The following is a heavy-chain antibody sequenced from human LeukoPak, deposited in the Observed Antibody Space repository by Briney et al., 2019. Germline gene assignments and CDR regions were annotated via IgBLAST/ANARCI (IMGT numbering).Heavy chain of an antibody. J-gene: IGHJ5*02. CDR2: ISGSGGRT. CDR3: AKSRDSYDSSALDH. Sequence: GGSLRLSCTASGFTFSNYGMTWVRQAPGKGLEWVSAISGSGGRTYYADSVKGRFTISRDNSKNTLTLEMNSLRAEDTAVYYCAKSRDSYDSSALDHWGQGTLLTVSS. CDR1: GFTFSNYG. V-gene: IGHV3-23*01. D-gene: IGHD3-22*01.